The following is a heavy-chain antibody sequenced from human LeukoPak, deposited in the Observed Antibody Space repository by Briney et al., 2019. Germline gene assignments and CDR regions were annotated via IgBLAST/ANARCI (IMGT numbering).Heavy chain of an antibody. V-gene: IGHV3-43D*03. CDR1: GFIFEDYA. J-gene: IGHJ4*02. D-gene: IGHD3-3*01. CDR3: AKGALPHYDFWSGYLDAPFDY. Sequence: GGSLRLSCAASGFIFEDYAIHWVRQAPVKGLEWVSLISWDGDNTYYADSVKGRFTISRDNSKNSLYLQMNSLRAEDTALYYCAKGALPHYDFWSGYLDAPFDYWGQGTLVTVSS. CDR2: ISWDGDNT.